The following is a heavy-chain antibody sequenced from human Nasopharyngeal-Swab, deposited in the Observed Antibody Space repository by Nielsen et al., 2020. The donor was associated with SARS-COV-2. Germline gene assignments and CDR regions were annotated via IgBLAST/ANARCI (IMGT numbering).Heavy chain of an antibody. CDR2: ISYDGSNK. J-gene: IGHJ4*02. V-gene: IGHV3-30*03. Sequence: GESLKISCVASGFTFRNYGMHWVRQAPGKGLEWVAVISYDGSNKYYADSVKGRFTISRDNSKNTLYLQMNSLRAEDTAVYYCARSNFIGGSSPPPDYWGQGTLVTVSS. D-gene: IGHD2-15*01. CDR3: ARSNFIGGSSPPPDY. CDR1: GFTFRNYG.